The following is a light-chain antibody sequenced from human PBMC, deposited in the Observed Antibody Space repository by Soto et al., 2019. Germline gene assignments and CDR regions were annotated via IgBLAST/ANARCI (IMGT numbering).Light chain of an antibody. Sequence: QSALTQPASVSGSPGQSITISCTGTSSDVGGYNYVSWYQQHPGKAPKRMIYDVSKRPSGVSNRFSGSKSGNTASLTISGLQAEDAADYCCSSDTTSSVIIGGGTKLTVL. CDR1: SSDVGGYNY. CDR3: SSDTTSSVI. V-gene: IGLV2-14*01. CDR2: DVS. J-gene: IGLJ2*01.